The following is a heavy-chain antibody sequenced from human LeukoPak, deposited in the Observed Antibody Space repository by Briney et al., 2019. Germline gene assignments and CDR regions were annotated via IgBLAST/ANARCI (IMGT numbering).Heavy chain of an antibody. D-gene: IGHD1-26*01. CDR3: ARGSRRLADFHY. V-gene: IGHV4-39*01. CDR1: GDSISSSDYY. Sequence: SETLSLTCTVSGDSISSSDYYWGWIRQPPGKGLGWIGTISYSGSTYYNPSLQSRVTISVDTSKNQFSLKLSSVTAADTAVYYCARGSRRLADFHYWGQGTLVTVSS. CDR2: ISYSGST. J-gene: IGHJ4*02.